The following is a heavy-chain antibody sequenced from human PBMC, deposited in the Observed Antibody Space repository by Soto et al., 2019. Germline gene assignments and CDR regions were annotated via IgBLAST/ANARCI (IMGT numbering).Heavy chain of an antibody. Sequence: GPSVKVSCKASGYTFTSYGISWVRQAPGQGLEWMGWISAYNGNTNYAQKLQGRVTMTTDTSTSTAYMELRSLRSDDTAVYYCAREVTMVRGVIINNWFDPWGQGTLVTVSS. CDR3: AREVTMVRGVIINNWFDP. CDR1: GYTFTSYG. J-gene: IGHJ5*02. V-gene: IGHV1-18*04. CDR2: ISAYNGNT. D-gene: IGHD3-10*01.